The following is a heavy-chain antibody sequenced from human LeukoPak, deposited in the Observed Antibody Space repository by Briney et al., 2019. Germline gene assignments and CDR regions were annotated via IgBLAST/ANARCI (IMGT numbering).Heavy chain of an antibody. J-gene: IGHJ5*02. CDR3: AKDLRMDVVVPAAIPWFDP. CDR2: IGGGGGTI. Sequence: GGSLRLSCAASGFTFSSYAMSWVRQAPGKGLEWVASIGGGGGTIYYADSVTGRFTISRDNSKNTLYVQMNSLRAEDTAVYYCAKDLRMDVVVPAAIPWFDPRGQGTLVTVSS. V-gene: IGHV3-23*01. D-gene: IGHD2-2*01. CDR1: GFTFSSYA.